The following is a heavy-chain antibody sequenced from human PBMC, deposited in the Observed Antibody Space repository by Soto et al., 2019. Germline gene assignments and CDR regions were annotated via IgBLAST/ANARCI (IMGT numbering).Heavy chain of an antibody. CDR3: ASYSGSYYGGLDY. CDR1: GGTFSSYA. Sequence: QVQLVQSGAEVKKPGSSVKVSCKASGGTFSSYAISWVRQAPGQGLEWMGGIIPIFGTANYAQKFQGSVTIIAVYSTSTDYMEMSSLRSEDTAVYYCASYSGSYYGGLDYWGQGTLVTVSS. V-gene: IGHV1-69*12. J-gene: IGHJ4*02. D-gene: IGHD1-26*01. CDR2: IIPIFGTA.